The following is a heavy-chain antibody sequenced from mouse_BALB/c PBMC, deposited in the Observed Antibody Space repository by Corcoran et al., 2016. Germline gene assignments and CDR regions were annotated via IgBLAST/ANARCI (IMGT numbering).Heavy chain of an antibody. J-gene: IGHJ3*01. D-gene: IGHD2-1*01. CDR2: INPYHGGT. CDR1: GYSFTGYT. V-gene: IGHV1-18*01. Sequence: EVQLQQSGPELVKPGASMKISCKASGYSFTGYTLNWVKQSHGKNLEWLGLINPYHGGTSYNQKFKGKSTLTVDKSSSTAYLELRSLTSDDSSVYYCARDGNYPWFAYWGQGTLVTVSA. CDR3: ARDGNYPWFAY.